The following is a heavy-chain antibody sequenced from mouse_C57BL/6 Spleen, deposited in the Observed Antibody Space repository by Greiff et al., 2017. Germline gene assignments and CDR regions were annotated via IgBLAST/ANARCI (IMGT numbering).Heavy chain of an antibody. CDR1: GYSITSGYY. J-gene: IGHJ4*01. V-gene: IGHV3-6*01. CDR2: ISYDGSN. Sequence: EVQLQESGPGLVKPSQSLSLTCSVTGYSITSGYYWNWIRQFPGNKLEWMGYISYDGSNNYNPSLKNRISITRDTSKNQFFLKLNSVTTEDTATYYCAGRRYYAMDYWGQGTSVTVSS. CDR3: AGRRYYAMDY.